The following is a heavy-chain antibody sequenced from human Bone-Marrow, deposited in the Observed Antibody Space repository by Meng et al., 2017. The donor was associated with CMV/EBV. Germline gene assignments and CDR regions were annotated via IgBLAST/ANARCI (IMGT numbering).Heavy chain of an antibody. V-gene: IGHV4-61*01. CDR3: ARGLTVTTSYYYGMDV. CDR2: IYYSGST. CDR1: GGSVSSGSYY. J-gene: IGHJ6*02. D-gene: IGHD4-17*01. Sequence: SETLSLTCTVSGGSVSSGSYYWSWIRQPPGKGLEWIGYIYYSGSTNYNPSLKSRVTISVDTSKNQFSLKLSSVTAADTAVYYCARGLTVTTSYYYGMDVWGQGTTVTVSS.